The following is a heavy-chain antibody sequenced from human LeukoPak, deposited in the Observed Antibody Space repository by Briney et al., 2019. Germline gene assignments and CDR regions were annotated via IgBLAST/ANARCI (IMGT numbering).Heavy chain of an antibody. CDR1: GYTFTGYY. V-gene: IGHV1-2*02. CDR2: INPNSGDT. Sequence: ASVKVSCKASGYTFTGYYMHWVRQAPGQGLEWVSWINPNSGDTKYAQKFQDRVTMTRDTSITTAYTEMSSLTSDDTGVYYCATSAGATSLIEYWGQGTLVTVSS. J-gene: IGHJ4*02. D-gene: IGHD1-26*01. CDR3: ATSAGATSLIEY.